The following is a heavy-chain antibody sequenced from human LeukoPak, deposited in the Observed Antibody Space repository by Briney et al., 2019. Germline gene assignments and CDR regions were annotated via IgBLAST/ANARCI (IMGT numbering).Heavy chain of an antibody. CDR2: IIPIFGTA. D-gene: IGHD3-3*01. J-gene: IGHJ4*02. V-gene: IGHV1-69*05. Sequence: GASVKVSCKASGGTFSSYAISWVRQAPGQGLEWMGGIIPIFGTANYAQKFQGRVTITTDESTSTAYMELSSLRSEDTAVYYCARGKPTFGVVITLDYWGQGTLVTVSS. CDR1: GGTFSSYA. CDR3: ARGKPTFGVVITLDY.